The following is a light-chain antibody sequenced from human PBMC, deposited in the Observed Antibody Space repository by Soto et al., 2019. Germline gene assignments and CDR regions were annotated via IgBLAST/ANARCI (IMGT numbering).Light chain of an antibody. CDR3: QQRSKLPRT. Sequence: EIVMTQSPAILSVSPGDRATLSCRAGQSVSNNLAWYQQKPGQTPRLVIYGASNRATGVPARFSGSGSGTDFTLTISSLQSEDFAVYFCQQRSKLPRTFGGGTKIEIK. CDR1: QSVSNN. V-gene: IGKV3-15*01. CDR2: GAS. J-gene: IGKJ4*01.